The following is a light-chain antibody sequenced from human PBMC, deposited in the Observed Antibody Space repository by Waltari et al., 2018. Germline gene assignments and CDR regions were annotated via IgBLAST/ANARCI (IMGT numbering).Light chain of an antibody. CDR3: QQFYSTPLT. CDR2: WAS. CDR1: QSLLYRFDNQNY. J-gene: IGKJ4*01. Sequence: IVMTQSPGSLAVSLGERATINCKSSQSLLYRFDNQNYLAWYQQRPGQPPKLLFYWASTRASGVPDRFSASGSGTDFTLTISSLQAEDVAVYYCQQFYSTPLTFGGGTKVEIK. V-gene: IGKV4-1*01.